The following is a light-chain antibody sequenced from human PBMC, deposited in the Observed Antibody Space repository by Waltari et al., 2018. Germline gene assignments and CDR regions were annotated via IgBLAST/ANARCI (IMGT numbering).Light chain of an antibody. V-gene: IGKV4-1*01. CDR2: WAS. Sequence: DIVMTQSPDSLAASLGERATINCKASQTRLYSATNKNYLAWYQQKPGQPPKLLIYWASTRESGVPARFSGSGSGADFTLTISSLQAEDVAVYYCQQCYRTPCTFGQGTKVEIE. CDR3: QQCYRTPCT. CDR1: QTRLYSATNKNY. J-gene: IGKJ2*02.